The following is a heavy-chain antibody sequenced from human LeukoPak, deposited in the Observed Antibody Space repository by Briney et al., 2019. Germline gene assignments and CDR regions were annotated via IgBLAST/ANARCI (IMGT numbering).Heavy chain of an antibody. CDR2: FDPEDGET. V-gene: IGHV1-24*01. D-gene: IGHD3-22*01. Sequence: ASVKVSCKPSGYTFFSFGVSWVRQAPGKGLEWMGGFDPEDGETIYAQKFQGRVTMTEDTSTDTAYMELSSLRSEDTAVYYCATVGINYYDSSGYYSRKKYNWFDPWGQGTLVTVSS. J-gene: IGHJ5*02. CDR3: ATVGINYYDSSGYYSRKKYNWFDP. CDR1: GYTFFSFG.